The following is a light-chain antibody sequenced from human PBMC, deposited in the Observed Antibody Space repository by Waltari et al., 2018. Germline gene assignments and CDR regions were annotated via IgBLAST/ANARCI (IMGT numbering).Light chain of an antibody. V-gene: IGKV1D-16*01. CDR1: QDIRSW. CDR3: QHYDSYPPT. Sequence: DIQMTQSPSSLSASIGDRVIISCRASQDIRSWLVWYQQKSDEAPKTLIYAASNLQSGVPSRFSGSGSGTHFTLTISSLQPEDFATYYCQHYDSYPPTFGPGTKVDHK. J-gene: IGKJ3*01. CDR2: AAS.